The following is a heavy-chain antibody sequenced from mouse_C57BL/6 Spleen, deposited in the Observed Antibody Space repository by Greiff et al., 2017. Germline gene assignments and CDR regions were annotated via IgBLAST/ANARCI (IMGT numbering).Heavy chain of an antibody. D-gene: IGHD2-3*01. CDR1: GYAFSSYW. V-gene: IGHV1-80*01. J-gene: IGHJ1*03. CDR3: ARADGYRDWYFDV. Sequence: QVQLQQSGAELVKPGASVKISCKASGYAFSSYWMNWVKQRPGKGLEWIGQIYPGDGDTNYNGKFKGKATLTADKSSSTAYMQLSSLTSEDSAVYFCARADGYRDWYFDVWGTGTTVTVSS. CDR2: IYPGDGDT.